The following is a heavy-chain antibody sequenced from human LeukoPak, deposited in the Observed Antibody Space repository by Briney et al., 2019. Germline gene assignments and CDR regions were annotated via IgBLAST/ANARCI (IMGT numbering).Heavy chain of an antibody. CDR1: GFSFSNYA. Sequence: QPGASLRLSCAASGFSFSNYAMSWVRQVPGKGLEWVSAISGRDDSTYYADSVKGRFTIPRDTSKNTLYLQMNSLRAEDTAVYYCAKWGDYDVLSGYYDSDYWGQGTLVTVSS. V-gene: IGHV3-23*01. CDR2: ISGRDDST. J-gene: IGHJ4*02. D-gene: IGHD3-9*01. CDR3: AKWGDYDVLSGYYDSDY.